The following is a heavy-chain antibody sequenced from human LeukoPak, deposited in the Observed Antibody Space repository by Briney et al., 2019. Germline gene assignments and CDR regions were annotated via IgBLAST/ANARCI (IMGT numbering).Heavy chain of an antibody. CDR2: VYYTGTT. D-gene: IGHD6-6*01. V-gene: IGHV4-39*07. CDR3: ANSRDRSNIAARRFRVADRHFVY. J-gene: IGHJ4*02. Sequence: PSETLSLTCTVSGASISRSEYTSCWLRQPPGKGLEWIGSVYYTGTTYSYPTLKSRVTISLDKSKNQFSLKLSSVTAADTAIYYCANSRDRSNIAARRFRVADRHFVYWGQGTLVTVSS. CDR1: GASISRSEYT.